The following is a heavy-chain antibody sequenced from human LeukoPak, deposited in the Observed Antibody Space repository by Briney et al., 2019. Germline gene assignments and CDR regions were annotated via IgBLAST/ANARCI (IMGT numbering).Heavy chain of an antibody. V-gene: IGHV3-23*01. Sequence: GGSLRLSCAASGFTFSSYAMSWVRQAPGKGLEWVYTVTNSGGATYYADSVKGRFTISRDHSKNTLSLQMNSLRAEDTAVYYCAKHDYGDFTPSPFPIWGQGTLVTVSS. J-gene: IGHJ4*02. D-gene: IGHD4-17*01. CDR3: AKHDYGDFTPSPFPI. CDR1: GFTFSSYA. CDR2: VTNSGGAT.